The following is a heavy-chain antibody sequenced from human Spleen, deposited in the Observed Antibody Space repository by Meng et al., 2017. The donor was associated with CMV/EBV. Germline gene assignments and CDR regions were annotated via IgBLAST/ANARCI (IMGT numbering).Heavy chain of an antibody. Sequence: RLSCAASGFTFSSYAMHWVRQAPGKGLEWVAAISYDGSDKFYADSVKGRFTIPRDNSKNTLFLLMNSLGAEDTAVYSCARYSSGVDYWGQGTLVTVSS. V-gene: IGHV3-30*04. CDR3: ARYSSGVDY. CDR2: ISYDGSDK. J-gene: IGHJ4*02. D-gene: IGHD6-19*01. CDR1: GFTFSSYA.